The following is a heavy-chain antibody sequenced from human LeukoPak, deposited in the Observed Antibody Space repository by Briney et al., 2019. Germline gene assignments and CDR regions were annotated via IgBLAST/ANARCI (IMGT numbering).Heavy chain of an antibody. CDR2: IYTSGST. V-gene: IGHV4-61*02. J-gene: IGHJ4*02. CDR1: GGSISSGSYY. D-gene: IGHD6-19*01. CDR3: ARGDSSGWYHFDY. Sequence: TLSLTCTVSGGSISSGSYYGSWIRQPAGKGLGWIGRIYTSGSTNYNPSLKSRVTISVDTSKNRFSLKLSSVTAADTAVYYCARGDSSGWYHFDYWGQGTLVTVSS.